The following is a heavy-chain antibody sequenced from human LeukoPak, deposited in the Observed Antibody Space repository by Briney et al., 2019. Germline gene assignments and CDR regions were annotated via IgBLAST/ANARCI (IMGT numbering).Heavy chain of an antibody. CDR1: GYSFTSYW. V-gene: IGHV5-51*01. D-gene: IGHD3-22*01. Sequence: GESLKISSKGSGYSFTSYWIGWVRQMPGKGLEWMGIIYPGDSDTRYSPSFQGQVTISADKSISTAYLQWSSLKASDTAMYYCARRGPYYYDSSGYYDESPPFDYWGQGTLVTVSS. J-gene: IGHJ4*02. CDR3: ARRGPYYYDSSGYYDESPPFDY. CDR2: IYPGDSDT.